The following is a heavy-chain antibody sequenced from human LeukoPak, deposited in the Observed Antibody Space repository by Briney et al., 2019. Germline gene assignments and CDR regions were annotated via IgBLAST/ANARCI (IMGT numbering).Heavy chain of an antibody. CDR3: ARSGTAADFFDY. Sequence: GGSLRLSCAASGFTFSSYSMNWVRQAPGKGLEWVSSISSSSSYIYYADSVKGRFTISRDNAKNSPYLQMNSLRAEDTAVYYCARSGTAADFFDYWGQGTLVTVSS. CDR1: GFTFSSYS. V-gene: IGHV3-21*01. D-gene: IGHD6-13*01. J-gene: IGHJ4*02. CDR2: ISSSSSYI.